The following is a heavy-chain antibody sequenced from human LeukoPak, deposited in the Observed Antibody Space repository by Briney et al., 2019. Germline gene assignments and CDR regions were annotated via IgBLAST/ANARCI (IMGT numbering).Heavy chain of an antibody. CDR2: INPNSGGT. Sequence: ASVKVSCKDSGYTFTGYYMHWVRQAPGPGLEWMGWINPNSGGTNYAQKFQGRVTMNRDKSISTAYMELSRLRSDDTAVYYCATVKGGYFDYWGQGTLFTVSS. J-gene: IGHJ4*02. CDR3: ATVKGGYFDY. D-gene: IGHD3-16*01. V-gene: IGHV1-2*02. CDR1: GYTFTGYY.